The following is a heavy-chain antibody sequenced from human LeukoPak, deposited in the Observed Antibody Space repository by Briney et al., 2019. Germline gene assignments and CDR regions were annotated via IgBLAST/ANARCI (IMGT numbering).Heavy chain of an antibody. Sequence: GGSLRLSCAASGFTFSSYAMSWVRQAPGKGLEWVSFISPSADRTSNANSVEGRFTISRDNPRNTLYLQMNSLRDEDTAVYYCAIMHGYYDGSGYWVQWGQGTLVTVSS. CDR2: ISPSADRT. D-gene: IGHD3-22*01. J-gene: IGHJ4*02. CDR3: AIMHGYYDGSGYWVQ. CDR1: GFTFSSYA. V-gene: IGHV3-23*01.